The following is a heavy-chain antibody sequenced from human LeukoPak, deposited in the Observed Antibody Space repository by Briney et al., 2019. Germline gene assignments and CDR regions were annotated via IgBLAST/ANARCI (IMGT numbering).Heavy chain of an antibody. CDR2: IGHSGTI. Sequence: PSETLSLTCTVSGYSISSGSNWGGSRQPPGKGLGWFEIIGHSGTIYYNPSLKSRLTISVDTAKNQFYLKLSSVTAADTAVYYCARAAYYYDSSGSYFDYWGQGTLVTVSS. V-gene: IGHV4-38-2*02. J-gene: IGHJ4*02. CDR3: ARAAYYYDSSGSYFDY. CDR1: GYSISSGSN. D-gene: IGHD3-22*01.